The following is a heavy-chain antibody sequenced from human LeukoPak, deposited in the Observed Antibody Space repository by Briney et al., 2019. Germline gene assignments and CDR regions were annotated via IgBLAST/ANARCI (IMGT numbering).Heavy chain of an antibody. D-gene: IGHD3-3*01. Sequence: ASVKVSCKASGYTFTSYDINWVRQATGQGLEWMGWMNPNSGNTGYAQKFQGRVTMTRNTSISTAYMELSSLRSEDTAVYYCARTPIRFLEWLLSNAFGIWGQGTMVTVSS. CDR3: ARTPIRFLEWLLSNAFGI. J-gene: IGHJ3*02. CDR1: GYTFTSYD. CDR2: MNPNSGNT. V-gene: IGHV1-8*01.